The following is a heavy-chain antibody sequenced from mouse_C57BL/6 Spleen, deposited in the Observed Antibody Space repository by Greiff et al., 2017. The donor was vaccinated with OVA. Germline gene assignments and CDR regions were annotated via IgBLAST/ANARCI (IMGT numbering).Heavy chain of an antibody. Sequence: QVQLQQSGAELVRPGTSVKVSCKASGYAFTNYLIEWVKQRPGQGLEWIGVINPGSGGTNYNEKFKGKATLTADKSSSTAYMQLSSLTSEDSAVYFCARRDANWDYYAMDYWGQGTSVTVSS. CDR3: ARRDANWDYYAMDY. V-gene: IGHV1-54*01. CDR1: GYAFTNYL. CDR2: INPGSGGT. D-gene: IGHD4-1*02. J-gene: IGHJ4*01.